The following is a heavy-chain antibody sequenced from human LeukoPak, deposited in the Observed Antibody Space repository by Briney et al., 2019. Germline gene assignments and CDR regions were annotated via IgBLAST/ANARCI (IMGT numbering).Heavy chain of an antibody. CDR1: GFTFSSYW. Sequence: PGGSLRLSCAASGFTFSSYWMSWVRQAPGKGLEWVANIKQDGSERYYVDSVKGRFTISRDNAKNSLYLQMNSLRAEDTAVYYCAREGYSSSPPFDYWGQGTLVTVSS. CDR3: AREGYSSSPPFDY. J-gene: IGHJ4*02. V-gene: IGHV3-7*01. D-gene: IGHD6-13*01. CDR2: IKQDGSER.